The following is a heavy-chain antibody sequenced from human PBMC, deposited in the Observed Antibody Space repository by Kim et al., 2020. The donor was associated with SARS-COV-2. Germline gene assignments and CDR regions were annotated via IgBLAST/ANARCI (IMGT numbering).Heavy chain of an antibody. V-gene: IGHV5-10-1*01. CDR3: ARQGLGILGDYDSLAYYYYGMDV. Sequence: GESLKISCKGSGYSFTSYWISWVRQMPGKGLEWMGRIDPSDSYTNYSPSFQGHVTISADKSISTAYLQWSSLKASDTAMYYCARQGLGILGDYDSLAYYYYGMDVWGQGTTVTVSS. D-gene: IGHD4-17*01. J-gene: IGHJ6*02. CDR1: GYSFTSYW. CDR2: IDPSDSYT.